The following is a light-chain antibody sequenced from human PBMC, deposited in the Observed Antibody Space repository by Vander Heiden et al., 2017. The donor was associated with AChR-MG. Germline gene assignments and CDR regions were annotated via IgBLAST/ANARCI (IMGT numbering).Light chain of an antibody. J-gene: IGLJ2*01. CDR3: SAWDDSLSGPMV. CDR1: SSNIGSNY. Sequence: QSVLTQPPSASGTPGQRVTISCSGSSSNIGSNYVYWYQQLPGTAPKLLSYRNNQRPSGVPDRFSGSKSGTSASLAISGLRSEDEADYDGSAWDDSLSGPMVFGGGTKLTVL. V-gene: IGLV1-47*01. CDR2: RNN.